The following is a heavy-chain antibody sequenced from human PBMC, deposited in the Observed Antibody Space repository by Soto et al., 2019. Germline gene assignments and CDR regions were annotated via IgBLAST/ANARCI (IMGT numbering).Heavy chain of an antibody. D-gene: IGHD1-1*01. CDR3: TRWNGYGDL. Sequence: EIQLLESGGGLVQPGGSLRLSCVVSGFSFSTYGVTWVRQAPGKGLEWVCGVSGGSGVTHYTDSVKGRFTISGDDSKNTVYLQMHSLRGEDTAVYYCTRWNGYGDLWGQGTLVTVSS. CDR2: VSGGSGVT. J-gene: IGHJ5*02. CDR1: GFSFSTYG. V-gene: IGHV3-23*01.